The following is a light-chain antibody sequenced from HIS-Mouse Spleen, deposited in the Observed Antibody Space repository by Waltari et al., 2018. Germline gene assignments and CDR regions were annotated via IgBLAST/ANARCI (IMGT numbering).Light chain of an antibody. Sequence: SYELTQPPSVSVSPGHTARITCPGDAFPKKYAYWYQQKSGQAPVLVIYEDSKRPSGIPERFSGSSSGTMATLTISGAQVEDEADYYCYSTDSSGNHRVFGGGTKLTVL. V-gene: IGLV3-10*01. CDR2: EDS. CDR1: AFPKKY. J-gene: IGLJ2*01. CDR3: YSTDSSGNHRV.